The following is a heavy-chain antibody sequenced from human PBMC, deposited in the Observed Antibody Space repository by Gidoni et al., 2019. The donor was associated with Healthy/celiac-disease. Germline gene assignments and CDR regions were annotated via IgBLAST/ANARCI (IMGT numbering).Heavy chain of an antibody. V-gene: IGHV3-43*02. Sequence: EVQLVESGGGVVQPGGSLRLSCAASGFTFADYAMHWVRQAPGKGLEWVSLISGDGGSTYYADSVKGRFTISRDNSKNSLYLQMNSLRTEDTALYYCAKYALGDGYSSGWYQGSYFDYWGQGTLVTVSS. D-gene: IGHD6-19*01. J-gene: IGHJ4*02. CDR3: AKYALGDGYSSGWYQGSYFDY. CDR2: ISGDGGST. CDR1: GFTFADYA.